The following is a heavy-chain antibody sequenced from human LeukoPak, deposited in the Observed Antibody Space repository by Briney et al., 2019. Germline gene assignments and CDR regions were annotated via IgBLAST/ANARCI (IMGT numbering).Heavy chain of an antibody. CDR3: ARFSTGPGY. CDR2: INHSGST. V-gene: IGHV4-34*01. Sequence: SETLSLTCAVYGGSFSGYYWSWIRQPPGKGLEWIGEINHSGSTNYNPSLKSRVTISVDTSKNQFSLKLSSVIAADTAVYYCARFSTGPGYWGQGTLVTVSS. CDR1: GGSFSGYY. D-gene: IGHD3-3*02. J-gene: IGHJ4*02.